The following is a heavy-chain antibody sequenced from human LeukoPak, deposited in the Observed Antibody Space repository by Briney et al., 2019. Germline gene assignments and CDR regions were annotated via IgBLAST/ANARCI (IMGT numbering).Heavy chain of an antibody. V-gene: IGHV3-48*03. CDR2: ISGSGSTI. J-gene: IGHJ6*04. D-gene: IGHD3-10*02. CDR1: ASTFSSYE. CDR3: AELGITMIGGV. Sequence: GGSLRLSCAVSASTFSSYEMNWVRQAPGKGLEWVSYISGSGSTIYYADSVKGRFTISRDNAKNALYLQMNSLRAEDAAVYYCAELGITMIGGVWGKGTTVTISS.